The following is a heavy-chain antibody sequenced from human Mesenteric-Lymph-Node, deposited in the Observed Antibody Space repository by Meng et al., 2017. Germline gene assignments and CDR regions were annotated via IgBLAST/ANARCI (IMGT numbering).Heavy chain of an antibody. V-gene: IGHV4-30-4*01. J-gene: IGHJ5*02. D-gene: IGHD3-10*01. CDR2: IYYSGST. CDR3: ARASYGSGSPLGESWFDP. CDR1: GGSISSGDYY. Sequence: QVQLQESGPGLVKPSQPLSLNCTVSGGSISSGDYYWSWIRQPPGKGLELIGHIYYSGSTSYNPSLKGRVTISVDTSKNQFSLKLSSVTAADTAVYYCARASYGSGSPLGESWFDPWGQGTLVTVSS.